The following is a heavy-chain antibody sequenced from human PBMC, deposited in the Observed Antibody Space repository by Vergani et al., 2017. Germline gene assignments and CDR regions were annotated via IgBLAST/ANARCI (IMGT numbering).Heavy chain of an antibody. CDR2: ISGSGGST. V-gene: IGHV3-23*01. CDR1: GFTFNHYA. CDR3: AKGLIQLITIFGVDPPPGFDY. Sequence: EVQLLESGGDLVQPGGSLRLSCAASGFTFNHYAMNWVRQAPGKGLEWVSGISGSGGSTYYAGSVKGRFTISRDSSKNTLYLQMNSLRAEDTAVYYCAKGLIQLITIFGVDPPPGFDYWGQGTLVTVSS. J-gene: IGHJ4*02. D-gene: IGHD3-3*01.